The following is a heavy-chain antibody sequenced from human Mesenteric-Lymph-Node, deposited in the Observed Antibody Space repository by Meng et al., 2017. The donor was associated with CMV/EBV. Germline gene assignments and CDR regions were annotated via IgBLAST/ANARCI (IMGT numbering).Heavy chain of an antibody. CDR3: ARVGSSGRDYYYFYGMDV. Sequence: GGSLRLSCAASGFTFSSYSMNWVRQAPGKGLEWVSSISSSSSYIYYADSVKGRFTISRDNAKNSLYPQMNSLRGEDTAVYYCARVGSSGRDYYYFYGMDVWGQGTTVTVSS. J-gene: IGHJ6*02. D-gene: IGHD6-19*01. CDR2: ISSSSSYI. V-gene: IGHV3-21*01. CDR1: GFTFSSYS.